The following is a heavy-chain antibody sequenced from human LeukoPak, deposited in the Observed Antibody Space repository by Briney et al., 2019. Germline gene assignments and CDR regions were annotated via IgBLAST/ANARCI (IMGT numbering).Heavy chain of an antibody. V-gene: IGHV1-2*02. CDR2: INSYSGDT. J-gene: IGHJ4*02. CDR1: GYTFTGAY. CDR3: ARQGEAASFDY. D-gene: IGHD6-13*01. Sequence: ASVKVSCKASGYTFTGAYIHWVRQAPGQGPEWMGWINSYSGDTNYAQKFQGRVTLTRDTSLGTAYMELSRLRSDDTAVYYCARQGEAASFDYWGQGTLVTVSS.